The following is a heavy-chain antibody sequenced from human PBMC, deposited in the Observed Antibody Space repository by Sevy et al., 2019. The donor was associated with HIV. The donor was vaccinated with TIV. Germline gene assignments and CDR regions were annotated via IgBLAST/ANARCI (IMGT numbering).Heavy chain of an antibody. Sequence: GGCLRLSCAASGFTFSSYSFHWVRQAPGKGLEWVSSISGLSNYIYYSDSMKGRFTISRDNAKNSLYLHMSSLRADDTALYYCARAGNWPYFDYWGQGTLVTVSS. D-gene: IGHD1-1*01. V-gene: IGHV3-21*01. CDR2: ISGLSNYI. J-gene: IGHJ4*02. CDR1: GFTFSSYS. CDR3: ARAGNWPYFDY.